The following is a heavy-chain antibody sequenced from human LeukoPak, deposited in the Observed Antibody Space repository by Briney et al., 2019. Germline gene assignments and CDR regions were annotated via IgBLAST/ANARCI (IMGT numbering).Heavy chain of an antibody. Sequence: SVKVSCKASGGTFSSYAISWVRQAPGQGLEWMGGIIPIFGTANYAQKFQGRVTITADESTSTAYMELSSLRSEDTAVYYGARGGDTAMVPTHWYFDLWGRGTLVTVSS. D-gene: IGHD5-18*01. V-gene: IGHV1-69*13. CDR2: IIPIFGTA. J-gene: IGHJ2*01. CDR3: ARGGDTAMVPTHWYFDL. CDR1: GGTFSSYA.